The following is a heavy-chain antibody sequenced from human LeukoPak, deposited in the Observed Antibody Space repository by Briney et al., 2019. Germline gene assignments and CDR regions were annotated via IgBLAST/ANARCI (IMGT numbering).Heavy chain of an antibody. J-gene: IGHJ4*02. CDR3: ARGVAVAHDY. CDR1: GGSISSGSYY. CDR2: IYTSGST. Sequence: PSETLSLTCTVSGGSISSGSYYWSWIRQPAGKGLEWIGRIYTSGSTNYNPSLKSRVTISVDTSKNQFSLKLSSVTAADTAVYYCARGVAVAHDYWGQGTLVTVSS. V-gene: IGHV4-61*02. D-gene: IGHD6-19*01.